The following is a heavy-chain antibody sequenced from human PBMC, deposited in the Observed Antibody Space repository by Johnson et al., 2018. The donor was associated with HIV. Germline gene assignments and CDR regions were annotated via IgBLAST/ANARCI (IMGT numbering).Heavy chain of an antibody. CDR2: ISGSGGNT. J-gene: IGHJ3*02. CDR1: GFTVSNNF. CDR3: AKAEQDSGSYEADAFDI. V-gene: IGHV3-23*04. D-gene: IGHD1-26*01. Sequence: VQLVESGGGLVQPGGSLRLSCAASGFTVSNNFMNWVRQAPGKGLEWVSGISGSGGNTYNADSVKGRFTISRDNSKNTLYLQMNSLRADDTAVYYCAKAEQDSGSYEADAFDIWGQGTMVTVSS.